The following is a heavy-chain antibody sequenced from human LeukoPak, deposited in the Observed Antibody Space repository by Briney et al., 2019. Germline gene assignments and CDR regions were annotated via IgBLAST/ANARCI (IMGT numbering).Heavy chain of an antibody. J-gene: IGHJ4*02. CDR1: GFTFSNYA. CDR2: ISGSGGST. D-gene: IGHD2-15*01. Sequence: GGSLRLSCAASGFTFSNYAMSWVRQAPGKGLEWVSAISGSGGSTYYADSVKGRFTISRDNSKNTLYLQMNSLRAEDTAVYYCAKDRDCSGGSCYSSPLDYWGQGTLVTVSS. V-gene: IGHV3-23*01. CDR3: AKDRDCSGGSCYSSPLDY.